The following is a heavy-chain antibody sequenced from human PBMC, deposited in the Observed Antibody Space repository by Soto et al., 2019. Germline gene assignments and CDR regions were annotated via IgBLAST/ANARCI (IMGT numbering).Heavy chain of an antibody. CDR2: ISYDGSNK. V-gene: IGHV3-30-3*01. Sequence: TGGSLRLSCAASGFTFSSYAMHWVRQAPGKGLEWVAVISYDGSNKYYADSVKGRFTISRDNSKNTLYLQMNSLRAEDTAVYYCARDGTVTDYYYYGMDVWGQGTTVTVSS. CDR3: ARDGTVTDYYYYGMDV. CDR1: GFTFSSYA. D-gene: IGHD4-17*01. J-gene: IGHJ6*02.